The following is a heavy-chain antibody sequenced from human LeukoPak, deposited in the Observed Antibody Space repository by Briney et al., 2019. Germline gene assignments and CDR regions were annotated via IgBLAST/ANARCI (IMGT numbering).Heavy chain of an antibody. V-gene: IGHV4-34*01. D-gene: IGHD3-10*01. Sequence: SETLSLTCAVYGGSFSGYYWSWIRQPPGKGLEWIGEINHSGSTNYNPSLKSRVTISVDTSKNQSSLKLSSVTAVDTAVYYCARDHVIKQAPPGYWGQGTLVTVSS. CDR2: INHSGST. CDR1: GGSFSGYY. J-gene: IGHJ4*02. CDR3: ARDHVIKQAPPGY.